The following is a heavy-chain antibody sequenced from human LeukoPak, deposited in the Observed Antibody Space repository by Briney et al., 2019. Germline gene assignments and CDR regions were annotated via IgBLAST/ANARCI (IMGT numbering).Heavy chain of an antibody. J-gene: IGHJ5*02. Sequence: SVKVSCKASGGTFSKFAISWVRQAPGQGLEWMGGIIPIFAATNYAQKFQGRVTMTRNTSISTAYMELSSLRSEDTAVYYCARGKEYSSLWFDPWGQGTLVTVSS. CDR3: ARGKEYSSLWFDP. CDR2: IIPIFAAT. D-gene: IGHD6-6*01. CDR1: GGTFSKFA. V-gene: IGHV1-69*05.